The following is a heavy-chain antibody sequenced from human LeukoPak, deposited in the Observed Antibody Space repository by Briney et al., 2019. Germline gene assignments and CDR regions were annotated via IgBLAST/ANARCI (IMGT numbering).Heavy chain of an antibody. D-gene: IGHD2-2*01. CDR1: GFTFSGSA. CDR2: IRSKVNSYAT. Sequence: GGSLRLSCVVSGFTFSGSAMHWVRQVSGKGLEWVGRIRSKVNSYATAYAASVKGRFTISRDDSKNTAYLQMNSLKTEDTAVYYCASGGYCSTTSCYGENWGQGTLVTVSS. J-gene: IGHJ4*02. V-gene: IGHV3-73*01. CDR3: ASGGYCSTTSCYGEN.